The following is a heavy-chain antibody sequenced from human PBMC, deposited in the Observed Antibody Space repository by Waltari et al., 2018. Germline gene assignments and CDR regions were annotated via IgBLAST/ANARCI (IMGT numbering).Heavy chain of an antibody. CDR1: GDSIKTDTYY. D-gene: IGHD3-10*01. Sequence: QVQLQESGPGMLRPSETLSLTCTVSGDSIKTDTYYWGWIRQSPGKGLECLGTIHSSGTTYVPAPLEPRVTRSVDTFNNRCSLNLRSATAADTAVYFCARLVWFGAWIDNWGQGSLVTVSS. CDR3: ARLVWFGAWIDN. CDR2: IHSSGTT. J-gene: IGHJ4*02. V-gene: IGHV4-39*01.